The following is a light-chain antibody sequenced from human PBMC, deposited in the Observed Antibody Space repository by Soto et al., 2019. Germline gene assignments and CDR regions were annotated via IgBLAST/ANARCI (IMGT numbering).Light chain of an antibody. Sequence: QSALTQPASVSGSPGQSITISCTGTSSDVGGYNYVSWYQHHPGKAPKLMIYDVTDRPSGISFRFSGSKSGNTASLTISRLQAEDEADYYCSSYTSSNTVLFCGGTKVTVL. J-gene: IGLJ2*01. CDR2: DVT. V-gene: IGLV2-14*03. CDR1: SSDVGGYNY. CDR3: SSYTSSNTVL.